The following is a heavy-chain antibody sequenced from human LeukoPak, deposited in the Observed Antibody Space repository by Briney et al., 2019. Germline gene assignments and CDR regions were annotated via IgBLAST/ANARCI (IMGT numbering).Heavy chain of an antibody. CDR2: IKQDGSEK. V-gene: IGHV3-7*01. Sequence: QPGGSLRLSCAAYGFTFSSYAMSWVRQAPGKGLEWVANIKQDGSEKYYVDSVKGRFTISRDNAKNSLYLQMNSLRAEDTAVYYCARDSYYDSSAGGEFDYWGQGTLVTVSS. CDR3: ARDSYYDSSAGGEFDY. J-gene: IGHJ4*02. CDR1: GFTFSSYA. D-gene: IGHD3-22*01.